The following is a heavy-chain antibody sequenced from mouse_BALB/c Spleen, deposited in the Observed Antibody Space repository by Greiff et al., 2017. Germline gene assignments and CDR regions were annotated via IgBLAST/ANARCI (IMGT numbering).Heavy chain of an antibody. D-gene: IGHD2-1*01. CDR3: ASGNWFAY. J-gene: IGHJ3*01. CDR1: GFTFSSYA. V-gene: IGHV5-9-3*01. CDR2: ISSGGSYT. Sequence: VQLQQSGGGLVKPGGSLKLSCAASGFTFSSYAMSWVRQTPEKRLEWVATISSGGSYTYYPDSVKGRFTISRDNAKNTLYLQMSSLRSEDTAMYYCASGNWFAYWGQGTLVTVSA.